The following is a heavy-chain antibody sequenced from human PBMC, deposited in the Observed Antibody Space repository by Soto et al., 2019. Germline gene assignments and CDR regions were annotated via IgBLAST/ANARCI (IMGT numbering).Heavy chain of an antibody. CDR2: ISAYNGNT. Sequence: ASVKVSCKASGYTFTSYGISWVRQAPGQGLEWMGWISAYNGNTNYAQKLQGRVTMTTDTSTSTAYMELRSLRSDDTAVYYCAREVEWLLSQGAFDIWGQGTMVTVSS. D-gene: IGHD3-3*01. J-gene: IGHJ3*02. CDR1: GYTFTSYG. V-gene: IGHV1-18*01. CDR3: AREVEWLLSQGAFDI.